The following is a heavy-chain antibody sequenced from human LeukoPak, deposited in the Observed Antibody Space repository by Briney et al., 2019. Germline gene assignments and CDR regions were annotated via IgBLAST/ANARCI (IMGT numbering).Heavy chain of an antibody. CDR3: ARRVPAANDAFDI. D-gene: IGHD2-2*01. CDR1: GGTFSSYA. Sequence: ASVKVSCKASGGTFSSYAISWVRQAPGQGLEWMGGIIPIFGTANYAQKFQGRVTITADESTSTAHMELSSLRSEDTAVYYCARRVPAANDAFDIWGQGTMVTVSS. V-gene: IGHV1-69*13. J-gene: IGHJ3*02. CDR2: IIPIFGTA.